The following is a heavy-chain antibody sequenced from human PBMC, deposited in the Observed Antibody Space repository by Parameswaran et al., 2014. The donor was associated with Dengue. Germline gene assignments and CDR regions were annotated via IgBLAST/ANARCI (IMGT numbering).Heavy chain of an antibody. D-gene: IGHD6-19*01. CDR3: ARGEGYSSSDY. CDR2: ISAYTSNT. V-gene: IGHV1-18*01. J-gene: IGHJ4*02. Sequence: WVRQAPGQGLEWMGWISAYTSNTNYAQKFQGRVTMTTDTSTSTAYMDLRSLRSDDTAVYYCARGEGYSSSDYWGQGTLVTVSS.